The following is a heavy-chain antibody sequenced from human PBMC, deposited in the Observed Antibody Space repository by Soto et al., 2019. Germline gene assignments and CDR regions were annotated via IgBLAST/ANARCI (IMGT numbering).Heavy chain of an antibody. CDR3: ATVPLAAAGSYNWCDP. Sequence: PGGSLRLSCAASGFTFSSYAMSWVRQAPGKGLEWVSAISGSGGSTYYADSVKGRFTISRDNSKNTLYLQMNSLRAEDTAVYYWATVPLAAAGSYNWCDPWGQGTLVTVSS. CDR2: ISGSGGST. J-gene: IGHJ5*02. D-gene: IGHD6-13*01. CDR1: GFTFSSYA. V-gene: IGHV3-23*01.